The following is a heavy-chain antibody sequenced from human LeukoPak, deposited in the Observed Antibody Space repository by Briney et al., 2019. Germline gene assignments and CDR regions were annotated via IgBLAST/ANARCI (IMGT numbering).Heavy chain of an antibody. J-gene: IGHJ3*02. Sequence: SETLSLTCTVSGGSISSYYWSWIRQPPGKGLEWIGYIYYSGSTNYNPSLKSRVTISEDTSKNQFSLNLSSVTAADTAVYYCAREEMGYYDSSGYYPDAFDIWGQGTMVTVSS. D-gene: IGHD3-22*01. V-gene: IGHV4-59*01. CDR3: AREEMGYYDSSGYYPDAFDI. CDR2: IYYSGST. CDR1: GGSISSYY.